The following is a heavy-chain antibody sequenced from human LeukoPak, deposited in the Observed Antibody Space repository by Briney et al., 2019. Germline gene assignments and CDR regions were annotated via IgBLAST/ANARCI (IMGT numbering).Heavy chain of an antibody. D-gene: IGHD4-17*01. Sequence: SETLSLTCTVSGGSISSYYWSWIRQPPGKGLEWIGYIYYSGSTNYNPSLKSRVTISVDTSKNQFSLKLSSVTAADTAVYYCARLRYGDYVTFDYWGQGTLVTVSS. CDR3: ARLRYGDYVTFDY. CDR1: GGSISSYY. V-gene: IGHV4-59*08. CDR2: IYYSGST. J-gene: IGHJ4*02.